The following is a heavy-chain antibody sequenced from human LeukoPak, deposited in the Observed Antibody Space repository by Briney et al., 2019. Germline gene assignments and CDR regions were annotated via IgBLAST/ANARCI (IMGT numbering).Heavy chain of an antibody. D-gene: IGHD1-20*01. CDR1: GDSVTSYD. CDR2: ISAYNGNT. J-gene: IGHJ4*02. CDR3: ARVGITGQVDY. V-gene: IGHV1-18*01. Sequence: ASVRVSCKAAGDSVTSYDISRVRQAPGQGLEWMGWISAYNGNTNYAQKLQGRVTMTTDTSTSTAYMELRSLRSDDTAVYYCARVGITGQVDYWGQGTLVTVSS.